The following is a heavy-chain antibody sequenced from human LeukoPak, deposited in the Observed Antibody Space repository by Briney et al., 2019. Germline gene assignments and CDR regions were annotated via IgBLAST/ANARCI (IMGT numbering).Heavy chain of an antibody. J-gene: IGHJ6*02. D-gene: IGHD6-6*01. CDR1: GYTFTSYY. Sequence: ASVKVSCKASGYTFTSYYMHWVRPPAAQGRAWMGIINPSGGSTSYAQKFQGRVTMTRDTSTSTVYMELSSLRSKDTAVYYCARDVHYYYGMDVWGQGTTVTVSS. V-gene: IGHV1-46*01. CDR3: ARDVHYYYGMDV. CDR2: INPSGGST.